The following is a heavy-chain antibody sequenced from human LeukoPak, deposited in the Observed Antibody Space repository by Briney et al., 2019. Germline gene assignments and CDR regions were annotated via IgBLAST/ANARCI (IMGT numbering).Heavy chain of an antibody. CDR2: IIPIFGTA. J-gene: IGHJ6*03. CDR1: GGTFSSYA. D-gene: IGHD3-16*01. Sequence: SEKVSCKASGGTFSSYAIMWVRQAPGQGLEWMGGIIPIFGTANYAQKFQGRVTITTDESTSTAYMELSSLRSEDTAVYYCVRGESGYYYYYMDVWGKGTTVTVSS. CDR3: VRGESGYYYYYMDV. V-gene: IGHV1-69*05.